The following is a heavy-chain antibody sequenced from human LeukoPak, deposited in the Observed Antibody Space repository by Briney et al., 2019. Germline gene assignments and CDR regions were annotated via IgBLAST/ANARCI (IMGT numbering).Heavy chain of an antibody. D-gene: IGHD3-10*01. CDR2: IYYSGST. Sequence: SETLSLTCTVSGGSISSGDYYWSWIRQPPGKGLEWIGYIYYSGSTYYNPSLKSRVTISVDTSKNQFSLKLSSVTAADTAVYYCARGYYGSAWYFDLWGRGTLVTVSS. V-gene: IGHV4-30-4*01. CDR3: ARGYYGSAWYFDL. J-gene: IGHJ2*01. CDR1: GGSISSGDYY.